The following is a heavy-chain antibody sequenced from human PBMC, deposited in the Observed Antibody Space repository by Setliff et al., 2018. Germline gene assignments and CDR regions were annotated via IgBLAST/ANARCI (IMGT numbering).Heavy chain of an antibody. CDR1: GFTFFSYT. Sequence: GGSLRLSCTTSGFTFFSYTMNWVRQAPGKGLEWVSAITDDGGTTHYAGSVKGRFTIARDNSNSTLYLQMNSLRVEDTAIYYCAKDRVPDGKWDFDYWGQGILVTVSS. V-gene: IGHV3-23*01. CDR2: ITDDGGTT. J-gene: IGHJ4*02. CDR3: AKDRVPDGKWDFDY. D-gene: IGHD2-8*01.